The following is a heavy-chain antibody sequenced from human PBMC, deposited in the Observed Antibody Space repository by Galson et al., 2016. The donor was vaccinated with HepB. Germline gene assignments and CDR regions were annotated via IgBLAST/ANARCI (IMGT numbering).Heavy chain of an antibody. V-gene: IGHV3-7*03. CDR2: IKQDGSEK. D-gene: IGHD2-15*01. CDR3: ATDLIWWGVVVGGTTDH. Sequence: SLRLSCAASRFTFSSSWMSWVRQAPGKGLEWVANIKQDGSEKNYMDSVKGRFTISRDNTKNSLYLQMNSLRADDTAVYYCATDLIWWGVVVGGTTDHWGQGTLVTVSS. CDR1: RFTFSSSW. J-gene: IGHJ4*02.